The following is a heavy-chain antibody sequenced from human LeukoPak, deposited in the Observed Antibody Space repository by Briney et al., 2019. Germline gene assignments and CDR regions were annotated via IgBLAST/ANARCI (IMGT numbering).Heavy chain of an antibody. CDR2: VDRGGGT. V-gene: IGHV3-23*01. CDR1: GLTFSNYA. J-gene: IGHJ4*02. Sequence: GGSLRLFCAASGLTFSNYAMSWVRQAPGKGLEWVSAVDRGGGTYYADSVKGRFTISRDNSKNTLYLQMNSLRSEDTAVYYCAKDPQGDWGQGTLVTVSS. D-gene: IGHD3-16*01. CDR3: AKDPQGD.